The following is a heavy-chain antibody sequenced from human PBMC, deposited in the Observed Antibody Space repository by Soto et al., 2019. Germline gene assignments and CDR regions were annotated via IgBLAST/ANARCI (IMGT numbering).Heavy chain of an antibody. V-gene: IGHV3-74*01. CDR2: INSDGSST. CDR3: AREGSDYIWGSYLPEPHDAFDI. D-gene: IGHD3-16*02. Sequence: EVQLVESGGGLVQPGGSLRLSCAASGFTFSSYWMHWVRQAPGKGLVWVSRINSDGSSTSYADSVKGRFTISRDNAKNTLYLQMNSLRAEDTAVYYCAREGSDYIWGSYLPEPHDAFDIWGQGTIVTVSS. CDR1: GFTFSSYW. J-gene: IGHJ3*02.